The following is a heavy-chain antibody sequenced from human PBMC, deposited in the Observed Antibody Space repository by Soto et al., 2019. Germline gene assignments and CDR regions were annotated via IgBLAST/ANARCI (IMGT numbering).Heavy chain of an antibody. V-gene: IGHV3-48*01. CDR2: ISSSDNII. J-gene: IGHJ4*02. D-gene: IGHD3-22*01. Sequence: GGSLRLSCAASGFTFSSYSMNWVRQAPGKGLEWISYISSSDNIIYYADSVKGRFTISRDNAKNLLYLQMNSLRAEDTAVYYCARDRGYYDSSGYFDYWGQGTLVTVSS. CDR1: GFTFSSYS. CDR3: ARDRGYYDSSGYFDY.